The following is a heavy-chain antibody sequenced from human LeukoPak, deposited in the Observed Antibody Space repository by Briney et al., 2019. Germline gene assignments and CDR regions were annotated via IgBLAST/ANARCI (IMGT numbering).Heavy chain of an antibody. J-gene: IGHJ4*02. D-gene: IGHD6-19*01. Sequence: PGGSLRLSCAASGFTFSSYSMNWVRQAPGKGLEWVSGISWNSGSIGYADSVKGRFTISRDNAKNSLYLQMNSLRAEDTALYYCAKDMGQWLATPLDYWGQGTLVTVSS. CDR1: GFTFSSYS. V-gene: IGHV3-9*01. CDR3: AKDMGQWLATPLDY. CDR2: ISWNSGSI.